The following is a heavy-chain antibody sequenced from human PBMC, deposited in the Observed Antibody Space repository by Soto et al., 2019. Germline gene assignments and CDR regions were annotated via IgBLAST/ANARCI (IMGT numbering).Heavy chain of an antibody. CDR2: IYYSGST. CDR1: GGSISSYY. V-gene: IGHV4-59*01. Sequence: SETLSLTCTVSGGSISSYYWSWIRQPPGKGLEWIGYIYYSGSTNYNPFLKSRVTISVDTSKNQFSLKLSSVTAADTAVYYCARGQWRGGMDVWGQGTTVTVSS. J-gene: IGHJ6*02. CDR3: ARGQWRGGMDV. D-gene: IGHD6-19*01.